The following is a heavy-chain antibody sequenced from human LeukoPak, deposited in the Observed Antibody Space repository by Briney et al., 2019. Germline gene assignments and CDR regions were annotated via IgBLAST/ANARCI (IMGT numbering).Heavy chain of an antibody. V-gene: IGHV4-30-4*01. CDR2: IYYSGST. Sequence: SETLSLTCTISGGSISSGDYYWSWIRQPPGKGLEWIGYIYYSGSTYYNPSLKSRVTISVDTSKNQFSLKLSSVTAADTAVYYCASTIDGDYAYWGQGTLVTVSS. CDR3: ASTIDGDYAY. J-gene: IGHJ4*02. CDR1: GGSISSGDYY. D-gene: IGHD4-17*01.